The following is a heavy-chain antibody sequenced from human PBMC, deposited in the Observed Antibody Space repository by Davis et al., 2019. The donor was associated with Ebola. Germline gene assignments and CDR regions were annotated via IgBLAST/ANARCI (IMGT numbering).Heavy chain of an antibody. J-gene: IGHJ5*01. CDR2: ISSSGAST. V-gene: IGHV3-21*01. D-gene: IGHD4-17*01. Sequence: LSLTCAGSGFTFSSYNMNWVRQAPGKGLEWVSSISSSGASTYYAASVRGRFTVSRDNAKNSLYLQMSTLRIDDTAMYYCTTDIRRSENYGWFDSWGQGTLVTISS. CDR3: TTDIRRSENYGWFDS. CDR1: GFTFSSYN.